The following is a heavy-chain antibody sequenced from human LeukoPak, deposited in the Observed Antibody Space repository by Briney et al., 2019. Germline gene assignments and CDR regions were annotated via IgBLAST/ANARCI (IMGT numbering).Heavy chain of an antibody. CDR3: AIDLGVTMIVAEGAFDI. D-gene: IGHD3-22*01. Sequence: ASVKVSCKASGYTFTSYYMHWVRQAPGQGLEWMGIINPSGGSTSYAQKFQGRVTMTRHTSTSTVYMELSSLRSEDTAVYYCAIDLGVTMIVAEGAFDIWGQGTMVTVSS. J-gene: IGHJ3*02. CDR1: GYTFTSYY. V-gene: IGHV1-46*01. CDR2: INPSGGST.